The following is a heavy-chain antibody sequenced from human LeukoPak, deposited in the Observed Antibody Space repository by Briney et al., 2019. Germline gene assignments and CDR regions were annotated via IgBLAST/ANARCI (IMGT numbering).Heavy chain of an antibody. CDR1: QFTFSSYG. CDR2: ILYDGSNK. V-gene: IGHV3-30*02. CDR3: ARDRQIAVAGSFDY. D-gene: IGHD6-19*01. J-gene: IGHJ4*02. Sequence: PGGSLRLSCAASQFTFSSYGMHWVRQAPGKGLEWVALILYDGSNKYYADSARGRFTISRDNSNNTLYLQMNSLRAEDTAVYYCARDRQIAVAGSFDYWGQGTLVTVSS.